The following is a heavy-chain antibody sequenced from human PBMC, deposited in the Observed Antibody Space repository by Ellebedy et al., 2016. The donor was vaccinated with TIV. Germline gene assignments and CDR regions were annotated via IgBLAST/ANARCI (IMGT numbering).Heavy chain of an antibody. CDR2: ISGSGGST. Sequence: GESLKISXAASGFTFSSYWMSWVRQAPGQGLEWVSAISGSGGSTYYADSVKGRFTISRDNSKNTLYLQMDSLRAEDTAVYYCAEEPPYGSGSRYFDYWGQGTLVTVSS. D-gene: IGHD3-10*01. J-gene: IGHJ4*02. CDR1: GFTFSSYW. V-gene: IGHV3-23*01. CDR3: AEEPPYGSGSRYFDY.